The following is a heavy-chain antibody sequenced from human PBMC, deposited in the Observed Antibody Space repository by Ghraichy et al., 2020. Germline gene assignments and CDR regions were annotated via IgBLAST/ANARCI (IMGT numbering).Heavy chain of an antibody. CDR1: GGSISNGGYY. D-gene: IGHD1-1*01. J-gene: IGHJ4*02. V-gene: IGHV4-31*03. Sequence: TLSLTCTVSGGSISNGGYYWSWFRQHPGEGLEWIGYIFYRGTTYYNSSLKSRVTLSIDTSKNQFSLRLSSVTAADTAVYYCARRYGGQYFDYWGQGALVAVSS. CDR3: ARRYGGQYFDY. CDR2: IFYRGTT.